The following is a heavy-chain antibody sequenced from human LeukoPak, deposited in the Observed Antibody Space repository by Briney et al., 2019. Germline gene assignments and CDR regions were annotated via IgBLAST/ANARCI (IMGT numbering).Heavy chain of an antibody. D-gene: IGHD3-10*01. CDR2: IYYSGST. J-gene: IGHJ4*02. CDR1: GGSISSSNYY. V-gene: IGHV4-39*07. Sequence: SETLSLTCTVSGGSISSSNYYWGWIRQPPGKGLEWIVSIYYSGSTYYNPSLKSRVTISVDTSKRQFSLKLNSVTAADTAVYYCARDAGNYRSGGLEYWGQGALVTVSS. CDR3: ARDAGNYRSGGLEY.